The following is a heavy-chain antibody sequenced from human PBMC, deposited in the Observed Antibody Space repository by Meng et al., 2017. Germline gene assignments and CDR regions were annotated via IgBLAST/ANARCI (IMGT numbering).Heavy chain of an antibody. J-gene: IGHJ5*02. D-gene: IGHD3-9*01. V-gene: IGHV3-30*01. CDR1: GFTFSSYA. Sequence: GGSLRLSCAASGFTFSSYAMHWVRQAPGKGLEWVAVISYDGSNKYYADSVKGRFTISRDNSKNTQYLQMNSLRAEDTAVYYCASFYDIPNWFDPWGQGTLVTVSS. CDR2: ISYDGSNK. CDR3: ASFYDIPNWFDP.